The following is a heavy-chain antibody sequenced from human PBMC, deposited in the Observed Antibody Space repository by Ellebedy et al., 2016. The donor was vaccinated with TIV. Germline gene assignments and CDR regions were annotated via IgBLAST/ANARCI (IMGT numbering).Heavy chain of an antibody. CDR3: ARISSGRSFYGMDV. CDR2: ISDSGSMI. V-gene: IGHV3-11*01. D-gene: IGHD6-19*01. J-gene: IGHJ6*02. CDR1: GFSSSDYY. Sequence: GGSLRLXCAASGFSSSDYYMSWIRQAPGKGLEWVSHISDSGSMIHYADSVKGRFTISRDNSKNSPYLQMNNLRAEDTAVYYCARISSGRSFYGMDVWGQGTTVTVSS.